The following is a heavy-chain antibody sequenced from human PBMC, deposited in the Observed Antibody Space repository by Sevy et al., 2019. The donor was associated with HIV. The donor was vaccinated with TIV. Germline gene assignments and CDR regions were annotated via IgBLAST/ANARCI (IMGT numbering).Heavy chain of an antibody. CDR2: IKGKIYDGTI. D-gene: IGHD6-13*01. CDR1: GFTFSNAW. CDR3: TTASWSQEDYYNY. Sequence: GGYLRLSCAASGFTFSNAWMSWVRQAPGKGLEWVGRIKGKIYDGTIDYAAPEKGRFSISRDDSKNTLYLQMNSLKTEDTAVYYCTTASWSQEDYYNYWGQGTLVTVSS. J-gene: IGHJ4*02. V-gene: IGHV3-15*01.